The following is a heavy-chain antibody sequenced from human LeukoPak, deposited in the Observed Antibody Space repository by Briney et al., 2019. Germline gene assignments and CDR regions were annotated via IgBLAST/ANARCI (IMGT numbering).Heavy chain of an antibody. CDR2: IWYDGSNK. J-gene: IGHJ4*02. Sequence: PGRSLRLSCAASGFTFSSYGMHWVRQAPGKGLEWVAVIWYDGSNKYYADSVKGRFIISRDNSKNTLYLQMNSLRAEDTAVYYCAKDFFDDSSGYCLDYWGQGTLVTVSS. CDR1: GFTFSSYG. V-gene: IGHV3-33*06. CDR3: AKDFFDDSSGYCLDY. D-gene: IGHD3-22*01.